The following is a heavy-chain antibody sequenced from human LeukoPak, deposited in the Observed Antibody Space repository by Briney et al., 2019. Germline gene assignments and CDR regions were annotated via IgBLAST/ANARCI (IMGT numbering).Heavy chain of an antibody. Sequence: GGSLRLSCKTSGFTFSSYEMNWVRLAPGKGLEWISYISTSSKTIYYADSVEGRFTISRDNAKNSLHLQMNSLRADDTAFYYCARGPLDLDFGEFFFDYWGQGTLVSVSS. V-gene: IGHV3-48*03. CDR2: ISTSSKTI. CDR1: GFTFSSYE. CDR3: ARGPLDLDFGEFFFDY. J-gene: IGHJ4*02. D-gene: IGHD3-10*01.